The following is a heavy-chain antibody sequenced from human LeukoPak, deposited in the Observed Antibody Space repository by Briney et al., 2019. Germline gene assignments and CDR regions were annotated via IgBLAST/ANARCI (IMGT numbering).Heavy chain of an antibody. CDR1: GFTVSSNE. J-gene: IGHJ3*02. Sequence: QSGGSLRLSCAASGFTVSSNEMSWVRQAPGKGLEWVSSISGGSTYYADSRKGRFTISRDNSKNTLHLQMNSLRAEDTAVYYCARDRDYDILTGYYKAPPGAFDIWGQGTMVTVSS. CDR3: ARDRDYDILTGYYKAPPGAFDI. D-gene: IGHD3-9*01. V-gene: IGHV3-38-3*01. CDR2: ISGGST.